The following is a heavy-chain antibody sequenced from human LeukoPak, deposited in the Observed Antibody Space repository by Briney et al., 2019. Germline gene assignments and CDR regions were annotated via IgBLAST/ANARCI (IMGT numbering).Heavy chain of an antibody. CDR2: IYYSGST. Sequence: SETLSLTCTVSGGSISSYYWSWIRQPPGKGLEWIGYIYYSGSTHYNASLRSRVTISVDTSKNQFSLKLSSVTAADTAVYYCAGLYYYGSGSAYWGQGTLVTVSS. CDR1: GGSISSYY. CDR3: AGLYYYGSGSAY. D-gene: IGHD3-10*01. V-gene: IGHV4-59*01. J-gene: IGHJ4*02.